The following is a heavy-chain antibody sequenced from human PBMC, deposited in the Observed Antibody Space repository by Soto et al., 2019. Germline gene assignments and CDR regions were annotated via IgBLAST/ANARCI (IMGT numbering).Heavy chain of an antibody. CDR2: ISGNGEII. CDR3: ARDVDADFRTDFDY. V-gene: IGHV3-11*01. D-gene: IGHD4-17*01. J-gene: IGHJ4*02. CDR1: GFTFSDYY. Sequence: GGSLRLSCAASGFTFSDYYIHWIRRAPGKGLEWISYISGNGEIIQYAASARGRFTISRDNAENSVYLEMDRLRAEDTALYYCARDVDADFRTDFDYWGRGTLVTVSS.